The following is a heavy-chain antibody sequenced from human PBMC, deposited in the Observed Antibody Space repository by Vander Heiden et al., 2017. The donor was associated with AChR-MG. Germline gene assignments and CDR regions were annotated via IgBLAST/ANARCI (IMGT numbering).Heavy chain of an antibody. CDR1: GFTFSHDW. V-gene: IGHV3-7*01. D-gene: IGHD3-22*01. Sequence: EVQLVESGGGLVQPGGSLSLSCPASGFTFSHDWMTWVLPAEGKGLGGVASIRQDGSDKYYVDSVRGRFTISRDNAKNSLYLQMSSLRVEDTAVYYCARGDSDPWGQGALVTVSS. CDR3: ARGDSDP. CDR2: IRQDGSDK. J-gene: IGHJ5*02.